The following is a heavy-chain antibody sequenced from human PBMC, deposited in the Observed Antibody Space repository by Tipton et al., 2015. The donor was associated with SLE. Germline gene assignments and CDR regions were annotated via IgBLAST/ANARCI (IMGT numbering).Heavy chain of an antibody. CDR1: GASISTYY. V-gene: IGHV4-59*01. Sequence: TLSLTCTVSGASISTYYWSWIRQPPGKGLEWIGYVSYSGSTNYNPSLKSRVTISVDTSKNQLSLKLSSVTAADTAVYYCARDQTTVVARGYYDYYMDVWGKGTTVTVSS. CDR3: ARDQTTVVARGYYDYYMDV. D-gene: IGHD4-23*01. CDR2: VSYSGST. J-gene: IGHJ6*03.